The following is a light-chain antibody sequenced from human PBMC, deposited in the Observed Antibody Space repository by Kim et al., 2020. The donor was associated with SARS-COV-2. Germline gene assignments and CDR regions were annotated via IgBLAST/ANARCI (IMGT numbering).Light chain of an antibody. CDR3: QAWDSSTVV. CDR2: QDS. Sequence: SYELTQPPSVSVSPGQTASITCSGDKLGDKYVWWYQQKPGQSPVLVIYQDSKRPSGIPERFSGSNSGNTATLTISGTQATDEADYYCQAWDSSTVVFGGG. CDR1: KLGDKY. J-gene: IGLJ2*01. V-gene: IGLV3-1*01.